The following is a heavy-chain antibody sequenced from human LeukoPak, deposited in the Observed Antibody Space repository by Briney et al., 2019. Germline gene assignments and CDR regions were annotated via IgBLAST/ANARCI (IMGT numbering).Heavy chain of an antibody. V-gene: IGHV3-23*01. CDR1: GFTFSNAW. J-gene: IGHJ4*02. CDR3: ANLMVVVRYYYDSSGSGRDY. CDR2: ISGSGGST. Sequence: GGSLRLSCTASGFTFSNAWMSWVRQAPGKGLEWVSAISGSGGSTYYADSVKGRFTISRDNSKNTLYLQMNSLRAEDTAVYYCANLMVVVRYYYDSSGSGRDYWGQGTLVTVSS. D-gene: IGHD3-22*01.